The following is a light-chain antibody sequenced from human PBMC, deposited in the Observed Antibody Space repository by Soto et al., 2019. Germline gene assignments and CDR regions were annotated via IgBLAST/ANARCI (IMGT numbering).Light chain of an antibody. Sequence: QSALTQPRSVSGSPGQSVTISCTGTSSDVGGYNYVSWYQQHPGKAPKLMIYDVSKRPSGVPDRFSGSRSGTSASLAISGLQSEDEADYYCVAWDDSLNGHVVFGGGTKLTVL. CDR3: VAWDDSLNGHVV. CDR1: SSDVGGYNY. J-gene: IGLJ2*01. V-gene: IGLV2-11*01. CDR2: DVS.